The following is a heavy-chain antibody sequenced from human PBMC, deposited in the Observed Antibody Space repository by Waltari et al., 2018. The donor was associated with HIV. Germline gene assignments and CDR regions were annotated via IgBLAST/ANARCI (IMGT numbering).Heavy chain of an antibody. V-gene: IGHV3-74*03. CDR3: ARGWYIDY. D-gene: IGHD6-19*01. J-gene: IGHJ4*02. CDR1: GFTFSSHW. CDR2: INPDGTIT. Sequence: EVLLVESGGGSVQPGGSLTLSCAAPGFTFSSHWLQWFRQVPGKGLVWVSRINPDGTITTYANSVKGRFTVARDNAKNTLYLQMNSLRVEDTALYYCARGWYIDYWGQGTLVTVSS.